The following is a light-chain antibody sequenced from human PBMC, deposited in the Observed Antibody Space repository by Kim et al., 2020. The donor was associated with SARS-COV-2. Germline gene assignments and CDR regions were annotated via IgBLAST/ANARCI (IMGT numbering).Light chain of an antibody. CDR1: KLGDKY. V-gene: IGLV3-1*01. J-gene: IGLJ3*02. Sequence: SYELTQPPSVSVSPGQTASITCSGDKLGDKYACWYQQKPGQSPVLVIYQDSKRPSGIPERFSGSNPGNTATLTISGTQAMDEADNYCQAWDSSTWVFGGG. CDR3: QAWDSSTWV. CDR2: QDS.